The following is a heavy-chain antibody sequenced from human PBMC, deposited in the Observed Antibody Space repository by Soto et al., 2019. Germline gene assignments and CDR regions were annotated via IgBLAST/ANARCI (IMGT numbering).Heavy chain of an antibody. CDR3: VRGQAARLGEFYYSGLDV. D-gene: IGHD3-16*01. Sequence: PGGSLRLSCAASGFSFSDHYMDWVRQAPGKGLEWVGRTRNKANSYTTEYAASVKGRFTISRDDSQNSVYLQMNSLKTEDRAVYYFVRGQAARLGEFYYSGLDVWGKGTTVTVSS. CDR1: GFSFSDHY. J-gene: IGHJ6*04. V-gene: IGHV3-72*01. CDR2: TRNKANSYTT.